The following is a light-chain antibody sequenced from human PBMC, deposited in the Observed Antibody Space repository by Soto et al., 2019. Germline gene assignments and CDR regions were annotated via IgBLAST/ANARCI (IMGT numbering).Light chain of an antibody. J-gene: IGKJ5*01. V-gene: IGKV3D-20*02. CDR2: EAS. Sequence: EIVLTQSPVTLSLSPGERATLSCSASQSVSSSSLAWYQQNPGQAPRLLIYEASSRATGIPDRFSGSGSGTDFTLTISRLEPEDFAVYYCQQRSNWPINFGQGTRLEIK. CDR3: QQRSNWPIN. CDR1: QSVSSSS.